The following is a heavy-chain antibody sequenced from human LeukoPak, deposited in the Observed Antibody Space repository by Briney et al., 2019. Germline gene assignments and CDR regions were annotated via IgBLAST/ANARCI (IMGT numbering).Heavy chain of an antibody. CDR2: ISGSGGST. CDR3: ARANGGSYPENYFGY. J-gene: IGHJ4*02. Sequence: GGSLRLSCAASGFTFSSYAMSWVRQAPGRGLEWVSAISGSGGSTYYADSVKGRFTISRDNSKNTLYLQMNSLRADDTAVYCCARANGGSYPENYFGYWGQGTLVTVSS. V-gene: IGHV3-23*01. D-gene: IGHD1-26*01. CDR1: GFTFSSYA.